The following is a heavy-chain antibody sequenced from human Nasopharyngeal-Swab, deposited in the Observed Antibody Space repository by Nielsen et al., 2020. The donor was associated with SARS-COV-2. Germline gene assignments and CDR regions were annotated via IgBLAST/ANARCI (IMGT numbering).Heavy chain of an antibody. J-gene: IGHJ6*02. Sequence: GESLKISCAASGFTFNNYNFNWVRQAPGKGLEWVSSISSSGSYIYYADSVKGRFTISRDNAKNSLYLQMNSLRAEDTAVYYCARDGLDYDFWSADFMDVWGQGATVTVSS. CDR1: GFTFNNYN. CDR2: ISSSGSYI. V-gene: IGHV3-21*01. CDR3: ARDGLDYDFWSADFMDV. D-gene: IGHD3-3*01.